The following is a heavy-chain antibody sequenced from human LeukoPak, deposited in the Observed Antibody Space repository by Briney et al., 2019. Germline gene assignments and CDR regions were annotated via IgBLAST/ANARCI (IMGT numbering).Heavy chain of an antibody. D-gene: IGHD6-19*01. V-gene: IGHV1-18*01. Sequence: GASVKVSCKASGYTFTSYGISWVRQAPGQGLEWMGWISAYNGNTNYAQKLQGRVTMTTDTSTSTAYMELRSLRSDDTAVYYCARDLSFWEVAAYYYYMDVWGKGTTVTVSS. CDR3: ARDLSFWEVAAYYYYMDV. CDR1: GYTFTSYG. J-gene: IGHJ6*03. CDR2: ISAYNGNT.